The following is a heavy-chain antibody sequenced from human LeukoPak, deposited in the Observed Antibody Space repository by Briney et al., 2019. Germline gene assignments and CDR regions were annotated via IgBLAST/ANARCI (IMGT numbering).Heavy chain of an antibody. Sequence: GGSLRLSCAASGFTFSSYSMNWVRQAPGKGLEWVSSISSSSSYIYYADSVKGRFTISRDNAKNSLYLQMNSLRAEDTAVYYCARDQGELSRDIDYWGQGTLVTVSS. J-gene: IGHJ4*02. CDR2: ISSSSSYI. V-gene: IGHV3-21*01. CDR3: ARDQGELSRDIDY. D-gene: IGHD3-16*02. CDR1: GFTFSSYS.